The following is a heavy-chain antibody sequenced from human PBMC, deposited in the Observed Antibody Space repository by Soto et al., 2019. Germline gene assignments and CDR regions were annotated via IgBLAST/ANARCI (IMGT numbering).Heavy chain of an antibody. V-gene: IGHV4-59*02. Sequence: SETLSLTCTISGGSVSTYYWSWIRQPPGKELEWIGLTSYSGNSNYNPSLKSRVAMAVDTSRNQFSLTLSSVTAADTAVYYCARDGVGPFDYWGQGTLVTVSS. J-gene: IGHJ4*02. CDR1: GGSVSTYY. CDR3: ARDGVGPFDY. D-gene: IGHD3-3*01. CDR2: TSYSGNS.